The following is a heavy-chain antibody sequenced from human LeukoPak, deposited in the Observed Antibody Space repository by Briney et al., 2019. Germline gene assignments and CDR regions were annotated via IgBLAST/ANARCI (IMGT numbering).Heavy chain of an antibody. CDR2: IRGSVYGGAT. D-gene: IGHD2-8*01. Sequence: GGSLRLPCAASGFTFDHYSMNWVRQAPGKGLEWVGFIRGSVYGGATEYAASVKGRFTVSTDASKTIGYLQMTSLKTEDTAIYYCTRESPKYVFDSWGQGTLVTVSS. V-gene: IGHV3-49*04. J-gene: IGHJ4*02. CDR3: TRESPKYVFDS. CDR1: GFTFDHYS.